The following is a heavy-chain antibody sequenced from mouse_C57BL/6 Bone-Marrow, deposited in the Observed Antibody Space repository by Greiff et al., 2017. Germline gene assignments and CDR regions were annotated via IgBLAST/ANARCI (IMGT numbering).Heavy chain of an antibody. V-gene: IGHV1-63*01. CDR2: IYPGGGYT. J-gene: IGHJ1*03. Sequence: QVQLQQPGAELVRPGTSVKMSCKASGYTFTNYWIGWAKQRPGHGLEWIGDIYPGGGYTNYNEKFKGKATLTADKSSSTAYMQFSSLTSEDSAIYYCARNYGTLYFDVWGTGTTVTVSS. D-gene: IGHD1-1*01. CDR1: GYTFTNYW. CDR3: ARNYGTLYFDV.